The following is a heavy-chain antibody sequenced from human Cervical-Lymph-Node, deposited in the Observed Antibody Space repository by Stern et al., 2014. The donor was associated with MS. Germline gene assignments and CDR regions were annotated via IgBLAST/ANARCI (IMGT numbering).Heavy chain of an antibody. V-gene: IGHV3-33*01. CDR2: IWYDGSNK. CDR3: ARDRHDLGYCSGGSCYLPDY. J-gene: IGHJ4*02. CDR1: GFTFSSYG. Sequence: VQLVESGGGVVQPGRSLRLSCAAAGFTFSSYGMHWVRQAPGKGLAWEAVIWYDGSNKYYADSVKGRFTISRDNSKNTLYLQMNSLRAEDTAVYYCARDRHDLGYCSGGSCYLPDYWGQGTLVTVSS. D-gene: IGHD2-15*01.